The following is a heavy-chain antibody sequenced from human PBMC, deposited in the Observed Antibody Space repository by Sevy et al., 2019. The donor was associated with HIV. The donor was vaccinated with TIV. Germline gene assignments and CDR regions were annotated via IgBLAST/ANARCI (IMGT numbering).Heavy chain of an antibody. D-gene: IGHD4-17*01. V-gene: IGHV1-18*01. Sequence: ASVKVSCKASGYTFTSYGISWVRQAPGQGPEWMGWISAYNGNTNYAQKLQGRVTMTTDTSTSTAYMELRSLRSDDTAVYYCARDSLSTVTTVYYYYYGMDVWGQGTTVTVSS. CDR1: GYTFTSYG. CDR3: ARDSLSTVTTVYYYYYGMDV. J-gene: IGHJ6*02. CDR2: ISAYNGNT.